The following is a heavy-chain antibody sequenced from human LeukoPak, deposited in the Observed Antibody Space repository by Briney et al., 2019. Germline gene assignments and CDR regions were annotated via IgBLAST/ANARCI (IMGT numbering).Heavy chain of an antibody. CDR2: IYYSGST. D-gene: IGHD3-10*01. V-gene: IGHV4-59*01. Sequence: SETLSLTCTVSGGSISSYYWSWIRQPPGKGLEWIGYIYYSGSTNYNPSLKSRVTISVDTSKNQFSLKLSSVTAADTAVYYCARGSRITMVRGVSNWFDPWGQGTLVTVSS. CDR3: ARGSRITMVRGVSNWFDP. J-gene: IGHJ5*02. CDR1: GGSISSYY.